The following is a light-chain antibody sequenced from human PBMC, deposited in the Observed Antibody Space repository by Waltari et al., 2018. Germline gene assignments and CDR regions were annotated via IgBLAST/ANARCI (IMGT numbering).Light chain of an antibody. CDR1: PDISKN. Sequence: DIQMTQSPSSLCASVGDRVTITCQASPDISKNLHWFQQKPGKAPNLLSYGASSLHTGVPSRFSGSKSGTHFTFTISSLQPEDIATYYCLQYHTFPLTFGGGTKVEIK. CDR2: GAS. V-gene: IGKV1-33*01. J-gene: IGKJ4*01. CDR3: LQYHTFPLT.